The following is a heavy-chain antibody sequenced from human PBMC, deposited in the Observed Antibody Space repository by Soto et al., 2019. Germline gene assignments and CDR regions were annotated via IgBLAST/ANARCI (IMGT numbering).Heavy chain of an antibody. Sequence: QITLNESGPTQVKPRQTLTLTCTFSGFSLTTSGVGVGWIRQSPGKAPEWLALIYWDDDKRYSPSLKSRLTITNDTSKNQVVLTIADLDPADTATYYCAHRVLRTVFGLVTTTAIYFDFWGQGTPVAVSS. CDR3: AHRVLRTVFGLVTTTAIYFDF. J-gene: IGHJ4*02. CDR1: GFSLTTSGVG. CDR2: IYWDDDK. V-gene: IGHV2-5*02. D-gene: IGHD3-3*01.